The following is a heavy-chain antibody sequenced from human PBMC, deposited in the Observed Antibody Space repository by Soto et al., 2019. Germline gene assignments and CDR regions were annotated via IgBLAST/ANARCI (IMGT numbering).Heavy chain of an antibody. J-gene: IGHJ6*02. CDR3: ARDRGITMVPGGLDYYYYGMDV. D-gene: IGHD3-10*01. CDR1: GFTFSSYG. Sequence: PGGSLRLSCAASGFTFSSYGMHWVRQAPGKGLEWVAVIWYDGSNKYYADSVKGRFTISRDNSKNTLYLQMNSLRAEDTAVYYCARDRGITMVPGGLDYYYYGMDVWGQGTTVTVSS. CDR2: IWYDGSNK. V-gene: IGHV3-33*01.